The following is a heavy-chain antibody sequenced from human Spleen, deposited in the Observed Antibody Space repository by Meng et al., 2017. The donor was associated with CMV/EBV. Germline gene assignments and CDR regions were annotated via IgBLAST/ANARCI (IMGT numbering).Heavy chain of an antibody. V-gene: IGHV3-7*01. Sequence: GESLKISCAASSFTFTFYGIHWVRQAPGKGLEWVANIKQDGSEKYYVDYVKGRFSISRDNAKNSLYLQMNSLRAEDTAVYYCAKAVGRSFYNWGQGTPVTVSS. D-gene: IGHD2-2*02. CDR2: IKQDGSEK. J-gene: IGHJ4*02. CDR3: AKAVGRSFYN. CDR1: SFTFTFYG.